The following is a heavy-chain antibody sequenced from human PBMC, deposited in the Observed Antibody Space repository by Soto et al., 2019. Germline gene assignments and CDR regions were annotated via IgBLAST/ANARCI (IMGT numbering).Heavy chain of an antibody. CDR2: ISYDGSNK. Sequence: HPGGSLRLSCAASGFTFSSYGMHWVRQAPGKGLEWVAVISYDGSNKYYADSVKGRFTISRDNSKNTLYLQMNSLRAEDTAVYYCAKVASPEGQYSSSWYYFDYWGQGTLVTVSS. D-gene: IGHD6-13*01. CDR1: GFTFSSYG. CDR3: AKVASPEGQYSSSWYYFDY. J-gene: IGHJ4*02. V-gene: IGHV3-30*18.